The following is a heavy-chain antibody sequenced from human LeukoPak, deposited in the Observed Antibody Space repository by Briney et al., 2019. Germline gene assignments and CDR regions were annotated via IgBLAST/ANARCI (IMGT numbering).Heavy chain of an antibody. V-gene: IGHV4-59*08. D-gene: IGHD4-17*01. CDR3: ARAVKWPTVDYFDY. J-gene: IGHJ4*02. CDR1: GGSISSYY. CDR2: IYYSGCT. Sequence: PSETLSLTCTVSGGSISSYYWSWLRQPPGKGLEWLGYIYYSGCTNFNPSLKRRVNISVDKSKKHFSLSLNSVTAADPALYFFARAVKWPTVDYFDYWGQGTLVTVSS.